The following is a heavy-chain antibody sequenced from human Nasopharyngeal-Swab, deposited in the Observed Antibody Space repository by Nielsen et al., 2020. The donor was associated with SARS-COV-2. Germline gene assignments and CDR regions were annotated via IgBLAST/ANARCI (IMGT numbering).Heavy chain of an antibody. CDR1: GGSIGNTSYY. Sequence: GSLRLSCTVSGGSIGNTSYYCGWFRQPPGKGLEWIGYIYYSGSTNYNPSLKSRVTISVDTSENQFSLKLRSVTAADTAVYYCAREMASFDNWGQGTLVTVSS. D-gene: IGHD5-24*01. CDR3: AREMASFDN. CDR2: IYYSGST. V-gene: IGHV4-61*01. J-gene: IGHJ4*02.